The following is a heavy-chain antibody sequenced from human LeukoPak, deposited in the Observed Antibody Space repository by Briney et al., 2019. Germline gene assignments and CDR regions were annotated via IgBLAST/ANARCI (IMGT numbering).Heavy chain of an antibody. CDR1: GFTFSSYG. J-gene: IGHJ3*02. CDR2: IWYDGSNK. Sequence: RSLRLSCAASGFTFSSYGMHWVRQAPGKGLEWVAVIWYDGSNKYYADSVKGRFTISRDNSKNTLYLQMNSLRAEDTAVYYCARDYSGSYDDAFDIWGQGTVVTVSS. CDR3: ARDYSGSYDDAFDI. V-gene: IGHV3-33*01. D-gene: IGHD1-26*01.